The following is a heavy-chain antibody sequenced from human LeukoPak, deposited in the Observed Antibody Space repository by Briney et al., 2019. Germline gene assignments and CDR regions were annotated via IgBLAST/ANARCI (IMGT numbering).Heavy chain of an antibody. J-gene: IGHJ4*02. CDR1: GGSFSGYY. Sequence: SETLSLTCVVYGGSFSGYYWGWIRQPPGKGLEWIGDINPSGITNYNQSLKSRVTISADTPKNQFSLRLSSVTAADTAVYYCARGSRWSGEKVGYFDRWGQGNLATVSS. CDR3: ARGSRWSGEKVGYFDR. CDR2: INPSGIT. V-gene: IGHV4-34*01. D-gene: IGHD3-10*01.